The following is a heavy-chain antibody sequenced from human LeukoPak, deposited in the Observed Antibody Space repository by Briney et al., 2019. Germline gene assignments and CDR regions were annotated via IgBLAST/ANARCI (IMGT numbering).Heavy chain of an antibody. J-gene: IGHJ5*02. Sequence: GGSLRLSCAASGFTFSSYAMRWVRQAPGKGLEWVSAISGSGGSTYYADSVKGRFTLSRDNSKNSLYLQMNSLKAEDTAVYYCGKRGGYCSGGSCYSGWFDPWGQETLVTVSS. CDR1: GFTFSSYA. V-gene: IGHV3-23*01. CDR2: ISGSGGST. D-gene: IGHD2-15*01. CDR3: GKRGGYCSGGSCYSGWFDP.